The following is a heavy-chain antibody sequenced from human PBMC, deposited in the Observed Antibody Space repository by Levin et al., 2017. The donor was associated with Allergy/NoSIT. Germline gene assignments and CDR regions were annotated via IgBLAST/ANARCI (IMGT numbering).Heavy chain of an antibody. CDR1: GGSFSGYY. V-gene: IGHV4-34*01. Sequence: SETLSLTCAVYGGSFSGYYWSWIRQPPGKGLEWIGEINHSGSTNYNPSLKSRVTISLDTSKNQFTLKLTSVTAADTAVYYCARGSADSPRFDYWGRGTLVTVSS. CDR3: ARGSADSPRFDY. CDR2: INHSGST. D-gene: IGHD3-22*01. J-gene: IGHJ4*02.